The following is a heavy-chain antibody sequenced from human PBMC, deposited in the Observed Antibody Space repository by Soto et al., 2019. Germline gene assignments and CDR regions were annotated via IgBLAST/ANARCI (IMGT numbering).Heavy chain of an antibody. CDR1: GHSISSGFYY. D-gene: IGHD5-18*01. V-gene: IGHV4-38-2*01. CDR2: IYHTEST. J-gene: IGHJ4*02. Sequence: SETLSLTCAVSGHSISSGFYYWGWVRQPPGKGLEWIGSIYHTESTYYNPSLKSRVTMSVDTSKNQLSLKLSSMTAADTAVYFCARYGYSYSARVFDYWGQGTQVTVSS. CDR3: ARYGYSYSARVFDY.